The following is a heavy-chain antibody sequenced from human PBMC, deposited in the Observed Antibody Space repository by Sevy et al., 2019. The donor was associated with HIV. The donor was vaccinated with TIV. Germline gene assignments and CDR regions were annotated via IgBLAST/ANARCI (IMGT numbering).Heavy chain of an antibody. J-gene: IGHJ6*02. CDR1: GYTFISYD. D-gene: IGHD3-10*01. CDR3: AGGGRVRGIIGYYGMDV. Sequence: ASVKVSCKASGYTFISYDIIWVRQASGQGLEWMGWMNPNSGNTGYAQKLQGRVTLTRNTSINTAYMELSSLGSEDTAVYYCAGGGRVRGIIGYYGMDVWGQGTTVTVSS. V-gene: IGHV1-8*01. CDR2: MNPNSGNT.